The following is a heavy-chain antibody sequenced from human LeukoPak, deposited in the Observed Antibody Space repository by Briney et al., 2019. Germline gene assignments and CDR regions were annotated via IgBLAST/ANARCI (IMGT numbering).Heavy chain of an antibody. CDR3: ARGTTLDY. D-gene: IGHD1-7*01. J-gene: IGHJ4*02. CDR1: GGSFSGYY. Sequence: PSETLSLTCAVYGGSFSGYYWSWIRQPPGKGLEWIGEINHSGSTNYNPSLKSRVTISVDTSKNQFSLKLSSVTAADTAVYYCARGTTLDYWGQETLVTVSS. CDR2: INHSGST. V-gene: IGHV4-34*01.